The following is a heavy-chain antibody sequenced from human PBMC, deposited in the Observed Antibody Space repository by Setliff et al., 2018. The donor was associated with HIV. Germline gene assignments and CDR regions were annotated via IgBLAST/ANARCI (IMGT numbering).Heavy chain of an antibody. CDR2: IYHGGST. J-gene: IGHJ4*02. Sequence: PSETLSLTCAVSGGSISSNNWWSWVRQPPGKGLEWIGEIYHGGSTNYNSSLKSRVTISVDKSKNQFSLKLSSVTAADTAVYYCARSSTPDSSAYYPDYWGQGTLVTAPQ. D-gene: IGHD3-22*01. CDR3: ARSSTPDSSAYYPDY. CDR1: GGSISSNNW. V-gene: IGHV4-4*02.